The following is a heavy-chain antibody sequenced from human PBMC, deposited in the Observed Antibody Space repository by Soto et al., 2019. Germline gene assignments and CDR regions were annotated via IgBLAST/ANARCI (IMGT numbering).Heavy chain of an antibody. CDR3: ARGYYGSGSYHYYYYGMDV. CDR1: VFTFSRYG. Sequence: GGSLRLSCAASVFTFSRYGMHWVRQAPGKGLEWVAVIWYDGSNKYYADSVKGRFTISRDNSKNTLYLQMNSLRAEDTAVYYCARGYYGSGSYHYYYYGMDVWGQGTTVTVSS. D-gene: IGHD3-10*01. V-gene: IGHV3-33*01. J-gene: IGHJ6*02. CDR2: IWYDGSNK.